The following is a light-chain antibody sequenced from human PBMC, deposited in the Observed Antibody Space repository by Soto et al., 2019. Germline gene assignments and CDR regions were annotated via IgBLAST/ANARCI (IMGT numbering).Light chain of an antibody. CDR1: SSNIGNNA. J-gene: IGLJ3*02. CDR3: AAWGDNLNGWV. V-gene: IGLV1-44*01. Sequence: QAVVTQPPSASGTPGQRVTISCSGSSSNIGNNAVNWYQQFPGTAPKLLIYVNIQRPSGVPDRFSGSKSGTSASLAISGLQSEDEADYYCAAWGDNLNGWVFGGGTKLTVL. CDR2: VNI.